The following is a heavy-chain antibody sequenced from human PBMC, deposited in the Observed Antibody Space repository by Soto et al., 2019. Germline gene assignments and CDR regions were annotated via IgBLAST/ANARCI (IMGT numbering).Heavy chain of an antibody. CDR2: ISHDGTKE. D-gene: IGHD6-19*01. CDR3: AKDGGQWPDQDAFDI. Sequence: QVQLVESGGGVVQPGRSLRLSCAASGFTFRNYGMHWVRQAPGKGLAWLAVISHDGTKEYYADSVRGRFTISRDNTKNMLYLQMNSLRLQDTALYYCAKDGGQWPDQDAFDIWGQGTMVTVSS. V-gene: IGHV3-30*18. CDR1: GFTFRNYG. J-gene: IGHJ3*02.